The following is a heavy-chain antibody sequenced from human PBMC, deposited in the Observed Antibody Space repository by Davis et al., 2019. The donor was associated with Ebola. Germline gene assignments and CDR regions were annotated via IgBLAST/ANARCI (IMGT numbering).Heavy chain of an antibody. Sequence: GESLNISCAASGFTFSSYAMHWVRQAPGKGLEYVSAISSNGGSTYYANSVKGRFTISRDNSKNTLYLQMGSLRAEDMAVYYCARDQVGIGYFDLWGRGTLVTVSS. J-gene: IGHJ2*01. V-gene: IGHV3-64*01. CDR2: ISSNGGST. CDR3: ARDQVGIGYFDL. D-gene: IGHD1-14*01. CDR1: GFTFSSYA.